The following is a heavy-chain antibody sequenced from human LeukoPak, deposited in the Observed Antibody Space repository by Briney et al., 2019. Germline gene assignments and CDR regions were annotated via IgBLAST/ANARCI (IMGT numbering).Heavy chain of an antibody. Sequence: GGSLRLSCAASGFIFSSYGMHWVRQAPGKGLEWAAVISYDGTDKDYADSVKGRFTISRDNSNNTLYLQMNSLRAEDTAVYHCAKDRNFEGGTTAGYFHLWGQGTLVTVSS. CDR3: AKDRNFEGGTTAGYFHL. J-gene: IGHJ1*01. CDR1: GFIFSSYG. V-gene: IGHV3-30*18. D-gene: IGHD1-7*01. CDR2: ISYDGTDK.